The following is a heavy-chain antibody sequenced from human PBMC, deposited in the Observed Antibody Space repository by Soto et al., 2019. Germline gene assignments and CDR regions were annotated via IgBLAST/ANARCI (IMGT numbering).Heavy chain of an antibody. CDR2: ISGSGGST. CDR1: GFTFSSYA. J-gene: IGHJ4*02. D-gene: IGHD4-4*01. Sequence: PGGSLRLSCAASGFTFSSYAMSWVRQAPGKGLEWVSAISGSGGSTYYADSVKGRFTISRDNSKNTLYLQMNSLRAEDTAVYYCAKDIAVVMTTVTTSDYWGKGTLVTVAS. V-gene: IGHV3-23*01. CDR3: AKDIAVVMTTVTTSDY.